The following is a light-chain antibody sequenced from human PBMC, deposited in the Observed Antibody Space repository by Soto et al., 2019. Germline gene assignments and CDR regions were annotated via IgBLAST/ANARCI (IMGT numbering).Light chain of an antibody. Sequence: EIVMTQSPVTLSLSPGERATLSCRASQSVRTYLAWYQVKPGQAPRLLIYDASRRATGIPARFSGSGSGTEFTLTISSLQSEDFAVYYCQQYNNWPPEETFGQGTKVDIK. CDR2: DAS. CDR3: QQYNNWPPEET. J-gene: IGKJ1*01. V-gene: IGKV3-15*01. CDR1: QSVRTY.